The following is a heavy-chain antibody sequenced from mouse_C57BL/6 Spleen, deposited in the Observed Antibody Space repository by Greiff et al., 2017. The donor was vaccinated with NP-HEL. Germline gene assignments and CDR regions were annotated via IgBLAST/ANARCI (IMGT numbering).Heavy chain of an antibody. D-gene: IGHD2-3*01. Sequence: EVKVVESGGGLVQPGGSLKLSCAASGFTFSDYYMYWVRQTPEKRLEWVAYISNGGGSTYYPDTVKGRFTISRDNAKNTLYLQMSRLKSEDTAMYYCARLRDGYYDAMDYWGQGTSVTVSS. J-gene: IGHJ4*01. CDR3: ARLRDGYYDAMDY. CDR1: GFTFSDYY. CDR2: ISNGGGST. V-gene: IGHV5-12*01.